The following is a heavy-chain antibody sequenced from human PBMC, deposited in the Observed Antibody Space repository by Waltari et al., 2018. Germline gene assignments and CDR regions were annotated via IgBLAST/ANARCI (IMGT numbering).Heavy chain of an antibody. D-gene: IGHD3-3*01. V-gene: IGHV4-38-2*02. CDR1: GYSISSGYY. CDR3: ARDLYDFWSGYYNQAFDI. Sequence: QVQLQESGPGLVKPSETLSLTCTVSGYSISSGYYWGWIRQPPGKGLEWIGSIYHSGSTYYNPSLKIRVTISVDTSKNQFSLKLSSVTAADTAVYYCARDLYDFWSGYYNQAFDIWGQGTMVTVSS. CDR2: IYHSGST. J-gene: IGHJ3*02.